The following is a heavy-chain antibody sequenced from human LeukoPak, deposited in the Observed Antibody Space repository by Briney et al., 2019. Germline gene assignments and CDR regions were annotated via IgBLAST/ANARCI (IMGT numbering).Heavy chain of an antibody. CDR3: AKGQIRITMVRGDNYFDY. Sequence: PGGSLRLSCAASGFTFDDYAMHWVRQAPGKGLEWVSGISWNSGSIGYADSVKGRFTISRDNAKNSLYLQMNSLRAEDTALYYCAKGQIRITMVRGDNYFDYWGQGTLVTVSS. CDR2: ISWNSGSI. J-gene: IGHJ4*02. D-gene: IGHD3-10*01. V-gene: IGHV3-9*01. CDR1: GFTFDDYA.